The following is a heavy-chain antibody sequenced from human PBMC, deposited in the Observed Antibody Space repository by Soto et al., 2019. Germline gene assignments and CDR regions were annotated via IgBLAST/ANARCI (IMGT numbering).Heavy chain of an antibody. CDR3: VGVQQQLVRVPALDYYYYYGMDV. CDR2: INHSGST. V-gene: IGHV4-34*01. Sequence: PSETLSLTCAVYGGSFSGYYWSWIRQPPGKGLEWIGEINHSGSTNYNPSLKSRVTISVDTSKNQFSLKLSSVTAADTAVYYCVGVQQQLVRVPALDYYYYYGMDVWGQGTTVTVSS. D-gene: IGHD6-13*01. J-gene: IGHJ6*02. CDR1: GGSFSGYY.